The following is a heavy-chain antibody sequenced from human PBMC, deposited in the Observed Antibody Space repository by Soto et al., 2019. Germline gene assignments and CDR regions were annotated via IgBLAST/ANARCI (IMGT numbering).Heavy chain of an antibody. CDR2: IYYRGIT. CDR3: ACPVGADYTFDY. J-gene: IGHJ4*02. CDR1: GGSITSSSYY. V-gene: IGHV4-39*01. D-gene: IGHD4-4*01. Sequence: QLQLQESGPGLVKPSETLSLTCTVSGGSITSSSYYWGWIRQAPGRGLEWIGTIYYRGITYYNPSLKSRVTISADTSKNQFSLTLRSVTAADTAIYFCACPVGADYTFDYWGQGTLVTVSS.